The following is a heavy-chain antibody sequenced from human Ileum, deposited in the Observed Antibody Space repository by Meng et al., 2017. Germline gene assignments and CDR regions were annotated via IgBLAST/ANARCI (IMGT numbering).Heavy chain of an antibody. CDR3: ARSAYYGSSGFYFRD. CDR2: INTDGSTI. J-gene: IGHJ1*01. Sequence: GGSLRLSCAASGFTFSSYWIHWVRQAPGEGLVWVSRINTDGSTITYADSVKGRFTISRDNAKNTPYLQMNSLRAEDTAVYYCARSAYYGSSGFYFRDWGQGTLVTVSS. V-gene: IGHV3-74*03. D-gene: IGHD3-22*01. CDR1: GFTFSSYW.